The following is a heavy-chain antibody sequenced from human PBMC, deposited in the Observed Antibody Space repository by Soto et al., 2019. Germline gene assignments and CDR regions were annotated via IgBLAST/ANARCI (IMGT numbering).Heavy chain of an antibody. Sequence: QVQLVESGGGVVQPGRSLRLSCAASGFTFSSYGMHWVRQAPGKGLEWVAVISYDGSNKYYADSVKGRFTISRDNSKNTLYLQMNSLRAEDTAVYYCAKDLAFSGADSAYYGMDVWGQGTTVTVSS. D-gene: IGHD1-26*01. J-gene: IGHJ6*02. CDR1: GFTFSSYG. CDR2: ISYDGSNK. V-gene: IGHV3-30*18. CDR3: AKDLAFSGADSAYYGMDV.